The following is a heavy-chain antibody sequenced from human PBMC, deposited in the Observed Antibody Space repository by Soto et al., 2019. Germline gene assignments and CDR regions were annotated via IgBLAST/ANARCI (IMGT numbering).Heavy chain of an antibody. V-gene: IGHV4-39*01. CDR1: GGSISSSSYY. CDR2: IYYSGST. CDR3: ARPEYSSHGEGYYFDY. D-gene: IGHD6-6*01. J-gene: IGHJ4*02. Sequence: QLQLQESGPGLVKPSETLSLTCTVSGGSISSSSYYWGWIRQPPGKGLEWIGSIYYSGSTYYNPSLQSRVTISVDTSKNQFSLKLSSVTAADTAVYYCARPEYSSHGEGYYFDYWGQGTLVTVSS.